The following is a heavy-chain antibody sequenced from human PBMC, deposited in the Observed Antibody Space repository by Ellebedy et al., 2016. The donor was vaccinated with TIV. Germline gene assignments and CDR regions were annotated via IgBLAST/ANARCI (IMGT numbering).Heavy chain of an antibody. D-gene: IGHD3-10*01. CDR1: GFTVSSNY. V-gene: IGHV3-53*01. CDR2: IYSGGST. J-gene: IGHJ4*02. CDR3: AKDLVNGFGDKGY. Sequence: GESLKISCAASGFTVSSNYMSWVRQAPGKGLEWVSVIYSGGSTYYADSVKGRFTISRDNSKKTLYLQMNSLRAEDTAVYYCAKDLVNGFGDKGYWGQGTLVTVSS.